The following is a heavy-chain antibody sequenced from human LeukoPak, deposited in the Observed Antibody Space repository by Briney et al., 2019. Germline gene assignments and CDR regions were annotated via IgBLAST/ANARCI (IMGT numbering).Heavy chain of an antibody. CDR2: IKQDGSEK. V-gene: IGHV3-7*01. J-gene: IGHJ4*02. CDR1: GFTFSSYW. Sequence: GRSLRLSCAASGFTFSSYWMSWVRQAPGKGLEWVANIKQDGSEKYYVDSVKGRFTISRDNAKNSLYLQMNSLRAEDTAVYYCASPFNRGVVKDYWGQGTLVTVSS. D-gene: IGHD3-22*01. CDR3: ASPFNRGVVKDY.